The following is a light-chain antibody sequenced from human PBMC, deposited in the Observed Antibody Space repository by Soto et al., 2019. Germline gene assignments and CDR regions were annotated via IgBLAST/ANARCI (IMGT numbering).Light chain of an antibody. Sequence: QSALTQPASVSGSPGQSITISCTGTSSDVGSYNLVSWYQQHPGKAPKLMIYEGSKRPSGVFNRFSGSKSGNTASLTISGLQAEDEADYYCCSYEGSSTPVVFGGGTKLTVL. CDR3: CSYEGSSTPVV. CDR1: SSDVGSYNL. V-gene: IGLV2-23*01. J-gene: IGLJ2*01. CDR2: EGS.